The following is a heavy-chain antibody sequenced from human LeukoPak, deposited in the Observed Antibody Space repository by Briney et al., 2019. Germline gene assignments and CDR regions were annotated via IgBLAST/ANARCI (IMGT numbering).Heavy chain of an antibody. Sequence: SETLSLTCRVSGGSISNYYWSWIRQPPGKGLEWIGYSDCSGSTNYSPSLKSRVTISVDTSKKQFSLKLRSVTAADTAVYYCARDIGGSYYFHYWGQGTLVTVSS. D-gene: IGHD1-26*01. CDR1: GGSISNYY. CDR2: SDCSGST. J-gene: IGHJ4*02. V-gene: IGHV4-59*01. CDR3: ARDIGGSYYFHY.